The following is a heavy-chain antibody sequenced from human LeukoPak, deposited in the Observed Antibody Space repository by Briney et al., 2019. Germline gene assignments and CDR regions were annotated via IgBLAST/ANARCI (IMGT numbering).Heavy chain of an antibody. V-gene: IGHV1-69*06. CDR3: ARDAEYCGGDC. J-gene: IGHJ4*02. D-gene: IGHD2-21*01. CDR1: GGTFSSYA. Sequence: GASVKVSCKASGGTFSSYAISWVRQAPGQGLEWMGGIIPIFGTANCAQKFQGRVTITADKSTSTAYMELSSLRSEDTAVYYCARDAEYCGGDCWGQGTLVTVSS. CDR2: IIPIFGTA.